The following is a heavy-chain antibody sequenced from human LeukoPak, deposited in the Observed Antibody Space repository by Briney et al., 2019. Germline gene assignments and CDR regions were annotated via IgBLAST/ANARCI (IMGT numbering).Heavy chain of an antibody. Sequence: ASVKVSCKASGYTFTGYYMHWVRQAPGQGLEWMGWINPNSGGTNYAQKFQGRVTMTRDTSISTAYMELSRLRSDDTAVYYCATPLPTVTASMDYYGMDVWGQGTTVTVSS. CDR3: ATPLPTVTASMDYYGMDV. D-gene: IGHD4-11*01. CDR2: INPNSGGT. CDR1: GYTFTGYY. J-gene: IGHJ6*02. V-gene: IGHV1-2*02.